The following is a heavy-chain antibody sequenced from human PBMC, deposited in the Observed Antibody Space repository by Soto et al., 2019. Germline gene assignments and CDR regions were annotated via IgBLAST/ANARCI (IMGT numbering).Heavy chain of an antibody. J-gene: IGHJ6*03. D-gene: IGHD4-17*01. CDR1: GYSFTSYW. Sequence: GESLKISCKGSGYSFTSYWIGWVRQMPGKGLEWMGIIYPGDSDTRYSPSFQGQVTISADKSISTAYLQWSSLKASDTAMYYCAISQSPPYGDYGVRYYYYMDVWGKGTTVTVSS. CDR2: IYPGDSDT. V-gene: IGHV5-51*01. CDR3: AISQSPPYGDYGVRYYYYMDV.